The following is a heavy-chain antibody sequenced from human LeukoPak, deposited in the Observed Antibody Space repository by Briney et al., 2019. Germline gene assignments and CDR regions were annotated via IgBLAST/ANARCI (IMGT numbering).Heavy chain of an antibody. J-gene: IGHJ4*02. CDR2: ISGSGGST. D-gene: IGHD2-2*01. CDR3: ARVRCSSTSCYGPFDY. V-gene: IGHV3-23*01. CDR1: GFTFSSYA. Sequence: GGSLRLSCAASGFTFSSYAMSWVRQAPGKGLEWVSAISGSGGSTYYADSVKGRFTISRDNSKNTLYLQMNSLRAEGMAVYHCARVRCSSTSCYGPFDYWGQGTLVTVSS.